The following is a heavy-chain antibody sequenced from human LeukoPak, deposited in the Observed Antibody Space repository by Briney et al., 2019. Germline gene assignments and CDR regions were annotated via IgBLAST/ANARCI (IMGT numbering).Heavy chain of an antibody. V-gene: IGHV1-18*01. CDR2: ISAYNGNT. J-gene: IGHJ6*02. D-gene: IGHD4/OR15-4a*01. CDR1: GYTFTSYG. CDR3: ANFRGAIPDYYYYGMDV. Sequence: GASVKVSCKASGYTFTSYGISWVRQAPGQGLEWMGWISAYNGNTNYAQKLQGRVTMTRNTSISTAYMELSSLRSEDTAVYYCANFRGAIPDYYYYGMDVWGQGTTVTVSS.